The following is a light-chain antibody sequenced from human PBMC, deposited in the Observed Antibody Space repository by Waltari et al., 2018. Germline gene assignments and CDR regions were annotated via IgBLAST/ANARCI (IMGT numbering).Light chain of an antibody. V-gene: IGKV3-20*01. CDR1: QSVSNNY. Sequence: EIVLTQSPGTLSLSPGERATLSCRASQSVSNNYVAWYQQKPGQAPRLVIFGASTRATGIPDRFSGSGSGTDFTLTISRLQPEDFAVHHCQQYGGSLPSFGQGTKVEV. CDR2: GAS. CDR3: QQYGGSLPS. J-gene: IGKJ1*01.